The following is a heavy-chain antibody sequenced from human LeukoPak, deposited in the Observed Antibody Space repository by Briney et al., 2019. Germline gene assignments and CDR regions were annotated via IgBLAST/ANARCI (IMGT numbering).Heavy chain of an antibody. D-gene: IGHD2-2*02. CDR3: ARGRDIVVVPAAIDAFDI. J-gene: IGHJ3*02. Sequence: ASVKVSCKASGGTFSSYAISWVRQAPGQGLEWMGGIIPIFGTANYAQKFQGRVTITADESTSTAYMELSSLRSEDTAVYYCARGRDIVVVPAAIDAFDIWGRGTMVTVSS. CDR1: GGTFSSYA. V-gene: IGHV1-69*13. CDR2: IIPIFGTA.